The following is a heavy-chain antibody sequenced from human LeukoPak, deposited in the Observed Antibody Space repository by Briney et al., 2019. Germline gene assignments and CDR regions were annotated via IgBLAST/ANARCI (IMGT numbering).Heavy chain of an antibody. CDR3: ASGRIEVAGTGDY. J-gene: IGHJ4*02. CDR1: GLNFNYYA. CDR2: ISYDGNDK. Sequence: GRSLRLSCAASGLNFNYYAMHWARQAPGKGLEWVAVISYDGNDKYYADSVQGRFSISRDNSNNTLYLEMTSLRSEDTALYYCASGRIEVAGTGDYWGQGTLVIVSS. V-gene: IGHV3-30*04. D-gene: IGHD6-19*01.